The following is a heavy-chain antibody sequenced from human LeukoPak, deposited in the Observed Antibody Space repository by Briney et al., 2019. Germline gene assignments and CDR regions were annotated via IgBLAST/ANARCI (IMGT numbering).Heavy chain of an antibody. CDR2: ISSRDNLI. J-gene: IGHJ4*02. CDR1: GFVVNDYY. D-gene: IGHD3-10*01. Sequence: PGGSLRLSCAASGFVVNDYYMNWIRLAPGKGLEWVSYISSRDNLICYADSVKGRFTISTDNAKNAVFLQLNRLTVEGTAVYYCAREQWFRWEFWGQGVLVTVSS. V-gene: IGHV3-11*01. CDR3: AREQWFRWEF.